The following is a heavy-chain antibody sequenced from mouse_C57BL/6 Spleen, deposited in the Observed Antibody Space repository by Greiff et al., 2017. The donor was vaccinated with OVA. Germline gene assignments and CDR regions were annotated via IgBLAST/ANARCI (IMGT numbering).Heavy chain of an antibody. J-gene: IGHJ2*01. CDR1: GYTFTSYW. V-gene: IGHV1-64*01. CDR3: ARSTVVATREFDY. CDR2: IHPNSGST. Sequence: QVQLQQPGAELVKPGASVKLSCKASGYTFTSYWMHWVKQRPGQGLGWIGMIHPNSGSTNYNEKFKSKATLTVDKSSSTAYMQLSSLTSEDSAVYYCARSTVVATREFDYWGQGTTLTVSS. D-gene: IGHD1-1*01.